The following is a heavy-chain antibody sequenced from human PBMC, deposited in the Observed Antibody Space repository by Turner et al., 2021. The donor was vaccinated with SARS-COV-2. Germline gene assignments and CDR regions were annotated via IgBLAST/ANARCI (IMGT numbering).Heavy chain of an antibody. CDR3: ARVENPAYFHYMGV. Sequence: QVQLQESGPGLVKPSETVSLTCAVSGGSINNYFWSWIRQTPGKGLEWIGYIYYRGTTNYNPSRERRVTISVDTSKKQFFLKLNSVTTADTAVYYCARVENPAYFHYMGVWGKGITVTVSS. D-gene: IGHD3-3*01. V-gene: IGHV4-59*01. J-gene: IGHJ6*03. CDR2: IYYRGTT. CDR1: GGSINNYF.